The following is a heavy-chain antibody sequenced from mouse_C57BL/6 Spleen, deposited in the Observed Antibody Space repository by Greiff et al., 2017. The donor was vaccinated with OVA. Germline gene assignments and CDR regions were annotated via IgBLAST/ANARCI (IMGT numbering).Heavy chain of an antibody. V-gene: IGHV1-85*01. Sequence: QVQLQQSGPELVKPGASVKLSCKASGYTFTSYDINWVKQRPGQGLEWIGWIYPRDGSTKYNEKFKGKATLTVDTSSSTAYMELHSLTSEDSAVYFCARRDYGSSYGGWFAYWGQGTLVTVSA. D-gene: IGHD1-1*01. CDR3: ARRDYGSSYGGWFAY. J-gene: IGHJ3*01. CDR1: GYTFTSYD. CDR2: IYPRDGST.